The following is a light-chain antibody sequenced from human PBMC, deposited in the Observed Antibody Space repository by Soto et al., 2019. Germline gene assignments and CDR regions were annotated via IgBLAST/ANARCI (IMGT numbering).Light chain of an antibody. J-gene: IGKJ3*01. Sequence: AIRMTHSPSSLSASPGDRVTIRCRARPGCRRSVAWYQQKPGKAPTLRIYAAPTWQRGVPPRFSGSGSATDCTLTISGLQSEDFATYYCQQYYSYPCTCGPGTKVDI. CDR2: AAP. V-gene: IGKV1-8*01. CDR3: QQYYSYPCT. CDR1: PGCRRS.